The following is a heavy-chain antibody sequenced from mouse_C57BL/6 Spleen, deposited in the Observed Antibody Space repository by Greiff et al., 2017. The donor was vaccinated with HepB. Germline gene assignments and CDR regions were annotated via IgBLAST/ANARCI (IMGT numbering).Heavy chain of an antibody. CDR1: GYTFTDYN. V-gene: IGHV1-22*01. CDR2: INPNNGGT. J-gene: IGHJ4*01. D-gene: IGHD1-1*01. CDR3: ARSTVVDYYYAMDY. Sequence: LVEPGASVKMSCKAFGYTFTDYNMHWVKQSHGKSLEWTGHINPNNGGTSYNQKFKGKATLTVNKSSSTAYMAPRSLTSEDSAVYYCARSTVVDYYYAMDYWGQGTSVTVSS.